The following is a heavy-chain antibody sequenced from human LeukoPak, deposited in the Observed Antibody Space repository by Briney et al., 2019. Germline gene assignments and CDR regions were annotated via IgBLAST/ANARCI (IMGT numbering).Heavy chain of an antibody. CDR2: TSYDATNK. V-gene: IGHV3-30*04. D-gene: IGHD2-15*01. CDR3: AREGVVVARWYFDL. CDR1: GFTFSSYA. Sequence: GGSLRLSCAASGFTFSSYAMHWVRQAPGKGLEWVTATSYDATNKDYADSVKGRFTISRDISKNTLYLQVNSLRAEDTAVYYCAREGVVVARWYFDLWGRGTLVTVSS. J-gene: IGHJ2*01.